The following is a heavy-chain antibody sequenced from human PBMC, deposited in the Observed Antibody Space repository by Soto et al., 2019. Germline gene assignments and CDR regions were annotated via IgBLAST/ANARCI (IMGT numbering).Heavy chain of an antibody. Sequence: QVQVVQSGAEVQKPGASVKVSCKASEYTFTSYVMHWVRQAPGQSLEWIGWINAGNGHTKYSQKFQDRVTITRDTSANTAYMELSRLRSEDTAVYYCARELQGLYYFDYWGQGALLTVSS. J-gene: IGHJ4*02. D-gene: IGHD4-4*01. CDR2: INAGNGHT. CDR3: ARELQGLYYFDY. CDR1: EYTFTSYV. V-gene: IGHV1-3*01.